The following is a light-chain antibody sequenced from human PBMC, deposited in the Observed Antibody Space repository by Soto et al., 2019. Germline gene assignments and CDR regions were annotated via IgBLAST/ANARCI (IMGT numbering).Light chain of an antibody. Sequence: EIVLTQPPGTLSLSPGERPSLSCRASQSVSSSYLVWYQQKPGQAPRLLIYDTSSRATGIPDRFSGSGSGTDFTLTISRLEPEDFAVYYCQQYAGSPWTFGQGTKVDI. CDR1: QSVSSSY. J-gene: IGKJ1*01. CDR3: QQYAGSPWT. V-gene: IGKV3-20*01. CDR2: DTS.